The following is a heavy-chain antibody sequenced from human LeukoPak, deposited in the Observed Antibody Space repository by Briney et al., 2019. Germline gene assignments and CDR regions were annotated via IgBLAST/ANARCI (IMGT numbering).Heavy chain of an antibody. CDR3: AREGSSWYPVYFQH. J-gene: IGHJ1*01. CDR1: GFTFSSYA. V-gene: IGHV3-30-3*01. Sequence: GGSLRLSCAASGFTFSSYAMHWVRQAPGKGLEWVAVISYDGSNKYYADSVKGRFTISRDNSKNTLYLQMNSLRAEDTAVYYCAREGSSWYPVYFQHWGQGTLVTVSS. CDR2: ISYDGSNK. D-gene: IGHD6-13*01.